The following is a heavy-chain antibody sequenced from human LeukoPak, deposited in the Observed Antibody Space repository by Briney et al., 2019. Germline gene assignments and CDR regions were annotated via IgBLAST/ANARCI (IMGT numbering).Heavy chain of an antibody. D-gene: IGHD4/OR15-4a*01. V-gene: IGHV4-34*01. Sequence: SETLSLTCAVYGGSFNDYYWSWIRHPPGKGLEWIGEVNHSGRTNYNPSLKSRVTISQDTSKNQFSLKLRSVTAADTAVYFCARRGPGATVDYWGQGTLVTVSS. CDR2: VNHSGRT. CDR3: ARRGPGATVDY. J-gene: IGHJ4*02. CDR1: GGSFNDYY.